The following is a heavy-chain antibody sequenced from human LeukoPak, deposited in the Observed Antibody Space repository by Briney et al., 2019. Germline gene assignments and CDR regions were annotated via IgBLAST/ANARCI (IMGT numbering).Heavy chain of an antibody. J-gene: IGHJ4*02. CDR3: ARDRTYYDSSGPDY. Sequence: ASVKVSCEASGYTFTSYGISWVRQAPGQGLEWMGWISAYNGNTNYAQKLQGRVTMTTDTSTSTAYMELRSLRSDDTAVYYCARDRTYYDSSGPDYWGQGTLVTVSS. CDR1: GYTFTSYG. V-gene: IGHV1-18*01. D-gene: IGHD3-22*01. CDR2: ISAYNGNT.